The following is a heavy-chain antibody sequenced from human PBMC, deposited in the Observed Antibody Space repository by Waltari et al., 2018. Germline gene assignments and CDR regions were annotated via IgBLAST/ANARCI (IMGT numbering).Heavy chain of an antibody. V-gene: IGHV1-69*05. CDR2: SIPSFGTA. J-gene: IGHJ5*02. CDR3: ARELSSGSHDFGWFDP. D-gene: IGHD1-26*01. Sequence: QVQLVQSGAEVKKPGSSVKVSCKASGGTFSSYAISWVRQAPGHGLAWVGGSIPSFGTANYAQKFQGRVTSTTDESTSTAYMELSRLRSEDTAVDYCARELSSGSHDFGWFDPWGQGTLVTVSS. CDR1: GGTFSSYA.